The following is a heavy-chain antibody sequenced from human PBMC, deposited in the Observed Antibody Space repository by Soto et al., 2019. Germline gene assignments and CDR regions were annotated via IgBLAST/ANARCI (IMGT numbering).Heavy chain of an antibody. V-gene: IGHV1-18*01. Sequence: QVHLVQSGAEVKKPGASVKVSCKASGYTCTSYGITWVRQAPGQGLEWMGWISAHNGNTAYAQKLQGTVIVTRDTSTSTAYMELRSLISDDTAVYYCARGRYGDYWGQGALVSVSS. J-gene: IGHJ4*02. CDR2: ISAHNGNT. CDR3: ARGRYGDY. D-gene: IGHD1-1*01. CDR1: GYTCTSYG.